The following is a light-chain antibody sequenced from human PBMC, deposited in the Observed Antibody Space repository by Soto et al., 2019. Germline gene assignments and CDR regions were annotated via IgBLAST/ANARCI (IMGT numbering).Light chain of an antibody. Sequence: QSVLTQPPPASATPGQRVTISCSGSGSNIGSNSVHWYRQLPGTAPKLLIYLNDQRPSGVPDRFSGSKSGTSASLAISGLQPDDEGDYYCAAWDDSLLAVFGTGTKLTVL. V-gene: IGLV1-44*01. CDR2: LND. J-gene: IGLJ1*01. CDR1: GSNIGSNS. CDR3: AAWDDSLLAV.